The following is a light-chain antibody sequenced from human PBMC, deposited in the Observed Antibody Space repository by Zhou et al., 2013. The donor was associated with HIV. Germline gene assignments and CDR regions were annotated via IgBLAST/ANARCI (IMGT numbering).Light chain of an antibody. Sequence: EIVLTQSPGTLSLSPGERATLSCRASQSVSSSYLAWFQQKPGQAPRLLIYGASSRATGIPDRFSGSGSGTDFTVTISRLEPEXFAVYYCQQYGSSPYTFGQGTKLEIK. J-gene: IGKJ2*01. V-gene: IGKV3-20*01. CDR1: QSVSSSY. CDR2: GAS. CDR3: QQYGSSPYT.